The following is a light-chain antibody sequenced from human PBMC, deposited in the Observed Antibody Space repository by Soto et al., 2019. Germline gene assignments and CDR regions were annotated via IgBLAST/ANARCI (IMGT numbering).Light chain of an antibody. CDR3: QQYHNWPPFT. CDR1: QSMSNN. CDR2: GAS. J-gene: IGKJ5*01. Sequence: EIVMTQSPATLSVSPGERATLSCRASQSMSNNLAWYQQKPGQAPRLLIYGASTRYTGIPDRFSGSGSGTEFTLTIGSLQSEDFAIYYCQQYHNWPPFTFGQGTRLEIK. V-gene: IGKV3-15*01.